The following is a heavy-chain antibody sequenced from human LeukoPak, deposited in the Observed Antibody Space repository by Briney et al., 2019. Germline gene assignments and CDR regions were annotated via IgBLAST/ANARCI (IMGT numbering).Heavy chain of an antibody. CDR3: AKEPRTGYYDILSPFDY. CDR1: GFTFSSYG. CDR2: ISYDGSNK. V-gene: IGHV3-30*18. Sequence: GRSLRLSCAASGFTFSSYGMHWVRQAQGKGLEWVAGISYDGSNKYYADSVKGRFTISRDNSKNTLYLQMNSLRAEDTAVYYCAKEPRTGYYDILSPFDYWGQGTLVTVSS. J-gene: IGHJ4*02. D-gene: IGHD3-9*01.